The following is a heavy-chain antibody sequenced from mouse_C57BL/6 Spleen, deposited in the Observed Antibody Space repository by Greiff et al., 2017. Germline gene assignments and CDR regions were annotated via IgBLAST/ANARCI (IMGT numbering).Heavy chain of an antibody. D-gene: IGHD6-1*01. J-gene: IGHJ3*01. CDR1: GYTFTSYW. CDR3: ARERPSLAY. V-gene: IGHV1-64*01. CDR2: IHPNSGST. Sequence: QVQLQQPGAELVKPGASVKLSCKASGYTFTSYWMHWVKQRPGQGLEWIGMIHPNSGSTNYNEKFKSKATLTVDKSSITAYMQLSSLTSEDSAVYYCARERPSLAYWGQGTLVTVSA.